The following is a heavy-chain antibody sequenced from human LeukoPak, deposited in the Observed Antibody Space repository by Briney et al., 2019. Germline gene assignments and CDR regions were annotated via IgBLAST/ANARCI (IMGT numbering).Heavy chain of an antibody. V-gene: IGHV3-43*02. J-gene: IGHJ6*02. CDR2: ISGDGTIT. Sequence: GGSLRLSCAASGLNLDAYAMHWVRQAPGKGLEWVSLISGDGTITYYADSVKGRLTISRDNSKNSLFLEMNSLRSEDTALYYCAKDTPLFYHYYGIDVWGQGTTVTVSS. CDR3: AKDTPLFYHYYGIDV. CDR1: GLNLDAYA.